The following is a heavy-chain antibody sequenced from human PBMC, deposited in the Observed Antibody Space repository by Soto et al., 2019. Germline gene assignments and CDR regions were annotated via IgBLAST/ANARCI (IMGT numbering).Heavy chain of an antibody. CDR3: ARARGLVRGVIDYYYYYMDV. D-gene: IGHD3-10*01. Sequence: ASVKVSCKASGYTFTSYDINWVRQATGQGLEWMGWMNPNSGNTGYAQKFQGRVTMTRNTSISTAYMELSSLRSEDTAVYYCARARGLVRGVIDYYYYYMDVRGKGTTVTVSS. V-gene: IGHV1-8*01. J-gene: IGHJ6*03. CDR1: GYTFTSYD. CDR2: MNPNSGNT.